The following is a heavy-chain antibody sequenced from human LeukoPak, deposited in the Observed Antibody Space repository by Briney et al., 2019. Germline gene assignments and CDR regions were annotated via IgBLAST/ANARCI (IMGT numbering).Heavy chain of an antibody. V-gene: IGHV1-2*02. Sequence: ASVKVSCKASGYTFIDYYMHWVRQAPGQGLEWMGWINPHSGDTNSAQKFQGRVTMTRDTSISTAYMELSRLSSDDTAVYYCAAAGPSDYYYYMDVWGKGTTVTISS. CDR1: GYTFIDYY. J-gene: IGHJ6*03. CDR3: AAAGPSDYYYYMDV. CDR2: INPHSGDT. D-gene: IGHD6-13*01.